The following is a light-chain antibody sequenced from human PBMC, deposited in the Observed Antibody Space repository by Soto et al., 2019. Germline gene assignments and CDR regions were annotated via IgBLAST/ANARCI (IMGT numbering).Light chain of an antibody. CDR3: QSYDSSLNGGV. CDR2: GNS. V-gene: IGLV1-40*01. CDR1: SSNIGAGYD. J-gene: IGLJ3*02. Sequence: QSVLTQPPSVSGAPGQRVTISCTGSSSNIGAGYDVHWYQQLPGTAPKLLIYGNSNRPSGVPDRFSGSKSGTSASLAITGLQAEDEADYYCQSYDSSLNGGVFGGGTKLT.